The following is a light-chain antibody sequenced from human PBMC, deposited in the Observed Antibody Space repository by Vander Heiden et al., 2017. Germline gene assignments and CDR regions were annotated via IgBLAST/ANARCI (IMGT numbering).Light chain of an antibody. V-gene: IGKV3-11*01. CDR1: QSVSSY. CDR3: QQHYHGQALT. Sequence: VLTHSPATLSLSPGERDTLSCRASQSVSSYLAWYQHKPGQAPKLLIYDASNRATGIPARFSGSGSGTDYTLTISSLEPEDFAIYYCQQHYHGQALTFGGGTKVEIK. CDR2: DAS. J-gene: IGKJ4*01.